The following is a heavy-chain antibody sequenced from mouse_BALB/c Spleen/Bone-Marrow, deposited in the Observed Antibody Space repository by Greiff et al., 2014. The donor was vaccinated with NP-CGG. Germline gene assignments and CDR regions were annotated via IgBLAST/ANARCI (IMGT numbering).Heavy chain of an antibody. Sequence: DVKLQESGAELVKPGASVKLSCTASGFNIKDTYMHWVKQRPEQGLEWIGRIDPANGNTKYDPKFQGKATITADTSSNTAYLQLSSLTSEDAAVYYCAWGWLPSYAMDYWGQGTSVTVSS. V-gene: IGHV14-3*02. D-gene: IGHD2-2*01. J-gene: IGHJ4*01. CDR1: GFNIKDTY. CDR3: AWGWLPSYAMDY. CDR2: IDPANGNT.